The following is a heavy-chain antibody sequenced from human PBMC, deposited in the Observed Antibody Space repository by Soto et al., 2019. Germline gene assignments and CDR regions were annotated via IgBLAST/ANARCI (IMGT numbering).Heavy chain of an antibody. CDR2: ISGSGGST. Sequence: GGSLRLSCAASGFTFSSYAMSWVRQAPGKGLEWVSAISGSGGSTYYADSVKGRFTISRDNSKNTLYLQMNSLRAEDTAVYYCARGKWYSRSSPTDYWGQGTLVTVSS. CDR3: ARGKWYSRSSPTDY. CDR1: GFTFSSYA. D-gene: IGHD6-6*01. J-gene: IGHJ4*02. V-gene: IGHV3-23*01.